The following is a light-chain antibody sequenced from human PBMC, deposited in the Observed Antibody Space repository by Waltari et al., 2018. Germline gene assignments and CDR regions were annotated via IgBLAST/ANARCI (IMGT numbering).Light chain of an antibody. CDR1: PTLLLSNVHTY. CDR2: EVS. CDR3: VQGTHLPWT. V-gene: IGKV2-30*02. J-gene: IGKJ1*01. Sequence: DVVVTQSPLSMPITPGPPASISCSSSPTLLLSNVHTYLSWYQQKPGQPPRRLIYEVSNQDSGVPDRFSGSGAGTDFTLKISRVEAEDVGVYYCVQGTHLPWTFGHGTKVEVK.